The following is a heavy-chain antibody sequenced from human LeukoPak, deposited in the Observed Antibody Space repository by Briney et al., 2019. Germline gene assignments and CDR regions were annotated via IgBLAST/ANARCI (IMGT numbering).Heavy chain of an antibody. J-gene: IGHJ2*01. Sequence: ASVKVSCKASGYTFTGYYMHWVRQAPGQGLEWMGWINPNSGGTNYAQKFQGRVTITTDESTSTAYMELSSLRSEDTAVYYCARMVLASNWYFDLWGRGTLVTVSS. CDR1: GYTFTGYY. CDR2: INPNSGGT. CDR3: ARMVLASNWYFDL. V-gene: IGHV1-2*02. D-gene: IGHD2-15*01.